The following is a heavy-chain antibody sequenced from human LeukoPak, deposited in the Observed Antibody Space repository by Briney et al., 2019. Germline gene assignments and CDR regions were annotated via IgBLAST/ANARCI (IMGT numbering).Heavy chain of an antibody. J-gene: IGHJ1*01. CDR3: VVGGAGGGYFPN. V-gene: IGHV3-7*01. Sequence: PGGSLRLSCAAFDFSFSDSTMSWVRQAAGKGLEWVAKMKEDGSDEKYVDSVKGRLTISRDNAKNSLYLQMNSLRPEDTAVYFCVVGGAGGGYFPNWGQGSLVIVSS. D-gene: IGHD3-16*01. CDR2: MKEDGSDE. CDR1: DFSFSDST.